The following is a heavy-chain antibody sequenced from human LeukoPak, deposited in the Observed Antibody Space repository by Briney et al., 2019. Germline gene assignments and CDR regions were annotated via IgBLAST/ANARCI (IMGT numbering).Heavy chain of an antibody. CDR1: GYTFTGYY. CDR2: INPKSGGK. D-gene: IGHD3-22*01. CDR3: ARAKYYYDSSGYQIDY. Sequence: ASVKVSCKASGYTFTGYYMHWVGQAPGQGVEGMGRINPKSGGKNYAQKFQGRVTITRETSITTAYMELSRLRSDDTAVYYCARAKYYYDSSGYQIDYWGQGTLVTVSS. V-gene: IGHV1-2*06. J-gene: IGHJ4*02.